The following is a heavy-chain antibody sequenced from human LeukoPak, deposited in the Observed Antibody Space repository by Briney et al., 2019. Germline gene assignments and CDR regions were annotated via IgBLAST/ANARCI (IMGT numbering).Heavy chain of an antibody. Sequence: PGGSLRLSCAASGFTFNNYWMNWVRQAPGKGLEWVANIKPDGSEIYYVDSVKGRFTISRDNAKNSLSLQMNSLRGEDTAVYYCARANSLDYWGLGTLVTVSS. CDR3: ARANSLDY. D-gene: IGHD2-21*01. J-gene: IGHJ4*02. CDR1: GFTFNNYW. CDR2: IKPDGSEI. V-gene: IGHV3-7*01.